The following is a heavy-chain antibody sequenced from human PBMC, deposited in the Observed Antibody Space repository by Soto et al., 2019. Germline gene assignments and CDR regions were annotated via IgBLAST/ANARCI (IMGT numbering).Heavy chain of an antibody. Sequence: PGGSLRLSCAASGFTFSNAWMSWVRQAPGKGLEWVGRIKSKTDGGTTDYAAPVKGRFTISRDDSKNTLYLQMNSLKTEDTAVYYCTTDXLEYYYDSYGRGNWFDPWGLGTLVTVSS. D-gene: IGHD3-22*01. V-gene: IGHV3-15*01. CDR3: TTDXLEYYYDSYGRGNWFDP. CDR2: IKSKTDGGTT. CDR1: GFTFSNAW. J-gene: IGHJ5*02.